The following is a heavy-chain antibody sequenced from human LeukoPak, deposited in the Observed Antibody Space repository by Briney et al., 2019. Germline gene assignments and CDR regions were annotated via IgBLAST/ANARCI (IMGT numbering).Heavy chain of an antibody. Sequence: SETLSLTCTVSGGSVSSGDYYWSWIRQLPGKGLEWIGYIYYSGSTYHNPSLKSRLTISVDTSKNQFSLKLSSVTAADTAVYYCARRRGNTSGFQGYYFDYWGQGTLVTVSS. CDR1: GGSVSSGDYY. CDR3: ARRRGNTSGFQGYYFDY. D-gene: IGHD6-19*01. CDR2: IYYSGST. J-gene: IGHJ4*02. V-gene: IGHV4-31*03.